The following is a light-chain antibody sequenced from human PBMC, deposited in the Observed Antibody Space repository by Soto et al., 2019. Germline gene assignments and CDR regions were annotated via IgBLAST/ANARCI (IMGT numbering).Light chain of an antibody. Sequence: IQMTQSPSTLSASVGDRVTITCRASQDISGWLAWYQQKPGKAPKFLIYAASTLQSGVPSRFSGSGSGTDFTLTISSLQPEDFATYFCQQSYSTPITFGQGTRLEIK. J-gene: IGKJ5*01. V-gene: IGKV1-39*01. CDR1: QDISGW. CDR2: AAS. CDR3: QQSYSTPIT.